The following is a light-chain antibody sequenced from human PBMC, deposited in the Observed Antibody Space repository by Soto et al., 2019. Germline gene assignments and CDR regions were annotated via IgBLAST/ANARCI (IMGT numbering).Light chain of an antibody. Sequence: QSALTQPASVSGSPGQAITISCTGTTSDIGDYNYVSWYQQHAGKAPKLMIYHVTNRPSGVPDRFSGSKSGNTASLTISGLQAEDEADYYCSSYTSSNTYVFGTGTKVTVL. CDR1: TSDIGDYNY. CDR3: SSYTSSNTYV. CDR2: HVT. V-gene: IGLV2-14*01. J-gene: IGLJ1*01.